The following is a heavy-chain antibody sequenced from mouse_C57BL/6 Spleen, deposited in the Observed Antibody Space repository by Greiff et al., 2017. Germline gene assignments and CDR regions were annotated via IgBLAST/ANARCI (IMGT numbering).Heavy chain of an antibody. D-gene: IGHD1-1*01. CDR2: IDPSDSET. CDR3: ASSPDFTTVVATDAMDY. Sequence: QVQLQQSGAELVRPGSSVKLSCKASGYTFTSYWMHWVKQRPIQGLEWIGNIDPSDSETHYNQKFKDKATLTVDKSSSTAYMQLSSLTSEDSAVYYCASSPDFTTVVATDAMDYWGQGTSVTVSS. CDR1: GYTFTSYW. V-gene: IGHV1-52*01. J-gene: IGHJ4*01.